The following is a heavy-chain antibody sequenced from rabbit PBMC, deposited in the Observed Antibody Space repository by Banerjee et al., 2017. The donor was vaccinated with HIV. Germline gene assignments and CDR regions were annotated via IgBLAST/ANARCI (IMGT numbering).Heavy chain of an antibody. J-gene: IGHJ4*01. D-gene: IGHD2-1*01. CDR2: IYAGSSDTT. Sequence: QSLEESGGDLVKPGASLTLTCTASGFSFSSSYYMCWVRQAPGKGLEWIACIYAGSSDTTYYANWAKGRFTISKTSSTTVTLQMTSLTAADMATYFCARGGANGVDWNLWGQGTLVTVS. V-gene: IGHV1S40*01. CDR3: ARGGANGVDWNL. CDR1: GFSFSSSYY.